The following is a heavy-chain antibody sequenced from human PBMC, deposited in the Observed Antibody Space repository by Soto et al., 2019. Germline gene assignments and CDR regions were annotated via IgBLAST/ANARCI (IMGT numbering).Heavy chain of an antibody. CDR3: ARVSATGTRWFDS. J-gene: IGHJ5*01. D-gene: IGHD1-1*01. CDR1: GDSVSSDRYF. CDR2: ISYTGDT. V-gene: IGHV4-61*01. Sequence: LSLTCSVSGDSVSSDRYFWTWIRQPPGKGLEWIAYISYTGDTNYNPSLKSRVTISRDTSKSHFSLNVNSVTAADTALYYCARVSATGTRWFDSWGQGTLVTVSS.